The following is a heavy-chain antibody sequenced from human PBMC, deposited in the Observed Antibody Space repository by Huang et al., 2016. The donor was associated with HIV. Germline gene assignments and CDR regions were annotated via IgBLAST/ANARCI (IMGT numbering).Heavy chain of an antibody. D-gene: IGHD3-10*01. V-gene: IGHV4-34*01. CDR2: IKHVRST. Sequence: QVHLQQWGAGLLKPSETLSLTCAVYGGSFNGYYWSWIRQPPGKGLEWIGEIKHVRSTNHNQSLKSRVPVSVDTSKNQFSRKLISVTAADTAVYYCARAGRGVISMVRGVINYFDYWGQGTLVTVSS. CDR3: ARAGRGVISMVRGVINYFDY. CDR1: GGSFNGYY. J-gene: IGHJ4*02.